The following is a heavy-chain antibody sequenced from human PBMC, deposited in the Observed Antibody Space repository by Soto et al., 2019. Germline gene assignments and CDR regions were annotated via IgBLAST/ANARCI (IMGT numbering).Heavy chain of an antibody. CDR1: GGTFSSYA. Sequence: SVKVSCKASGGTFSSYAISWVRQAPGQGLEWMGGIIPIFGTANYAQKFQGRVTITADESTSTAYMELSSLRSEDTALYYCATQALSPMVRGEFDYWGQGTLVTVSS. D-gene: IGHD3-10*01. J-gene: IGHJ4*02. CDR3: ATQALSPMVRGEFDY. CDR2: IIPIFGTA. V-gene: IGHV1-69*13.